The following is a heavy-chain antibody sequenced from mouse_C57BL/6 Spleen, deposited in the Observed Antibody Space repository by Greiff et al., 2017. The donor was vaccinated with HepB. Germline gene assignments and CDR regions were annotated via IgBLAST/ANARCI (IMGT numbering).Heavy chain of an antibody. J-gene: IGHJ4*01. CDR1: GYTFTSYW. D-gene: IGHD2-4*01. V-gene: IGHV1-69*01. Sequence: VQLQQPGAELVMPGASVKLSCKASGYTFTSYWMHWVKQRPGQGLEWIGEIDPSDSYTNYNQKFKGKSTLTVDKSSSTAYMQLSSLTSEDSAVYYCARSRNYDAEGAYAMDYWGQGTSVTVSS. CDR2: IDPSDSYT. CDR3: ARSRNYDAEGAYAMDY.